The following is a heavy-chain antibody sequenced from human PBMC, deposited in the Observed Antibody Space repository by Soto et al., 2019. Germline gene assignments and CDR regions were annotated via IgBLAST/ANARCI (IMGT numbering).Heavy chain of an antibody. D-gene: IGHD2-2*01. V-gene: IGHV3-23*01. CDR1: GFTFSSYA. J-gene: IGHJ6*02. CDR3: ASRVVVPAATYYYYYGMDV. CDR2: ISGSGGST. Sequence: SLRLSCAASGFTFSSYAMSWVRQAPGKGLEWVSAISGSGGSTYYADSVKGRFTISRDNSKNTLYLQMNSLRAEDTAVYYCASRVVVPAATYYYYYGMDVWGQGNTVTVSS.